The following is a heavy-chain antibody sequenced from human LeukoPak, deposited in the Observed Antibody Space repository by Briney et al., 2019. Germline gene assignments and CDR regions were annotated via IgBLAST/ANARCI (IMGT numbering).Heavy chain of an antibody. D-gene: IGHD1-26*01. CDR1: GYTFTGNY. J-gene: IGHJ4*02. CDR3: ARLDSGSYDY. V-gene: IGHV1-2*02. Sequence: ASVKVSCKPSGYTFTGNYMHWVRQAPGQGLEWMGWINPNSGGTNYAQKFQGRVTMTRATSISTAYMEMSRLRSDDTAVYYGARLDSGSYDYWGQGTLVTVSS. CDR2: INPNSGGT.